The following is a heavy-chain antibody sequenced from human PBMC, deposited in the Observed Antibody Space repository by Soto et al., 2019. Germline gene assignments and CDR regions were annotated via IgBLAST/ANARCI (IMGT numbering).Heavy chain of an antibody. Sequence: SETLSLTCTVSSGSITSSYYWSWIRQPPRKGLEWIGEIDHSGSTNYNPSLKSRVTISVDTSKNQFSLKLSSVNAVDTAVYYCASPPYCSGGSCSPPPLDYWGQGTLVTVSS. J-gene: IGHJ4*02. CDR3: ASPPYCSGGSCSPPPLDY. CDR2: IDHSGST. D-gene: IGHD2-15*01. CDR1: SGSITSSYY. V-gene: IGHV4-34*01.